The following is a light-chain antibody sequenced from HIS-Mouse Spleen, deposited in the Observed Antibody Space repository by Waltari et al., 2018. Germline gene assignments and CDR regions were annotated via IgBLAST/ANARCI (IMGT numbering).Light chain of an antibody. CDR2: RNN. V-gene: IGLV1-47*01. CDR1: SSNIGSNY. J-gene: IGLJ3*02. CDR3: AAWDDSLSGPV. Sequence: QSVLTQPPSASGTPGQRVTISCSGSSSNIGSNYVYWYKQLPGTAPKLLIYRNNQRPSGVPDRFSGSKSGTSASLAISGLRSEDEADYYCAAWDDSLSGPVFGGGTKLTVL.